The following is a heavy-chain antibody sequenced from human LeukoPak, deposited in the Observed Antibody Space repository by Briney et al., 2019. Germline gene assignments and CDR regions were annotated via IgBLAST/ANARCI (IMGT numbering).Heavy chain of an antibody. J-gene: IGHJ5*02. D-gene: IGHD3-3*01. V-gene: IGHV1-2*06. Sequence: ASVKVSCKASGYTFTGYSMHWVRQAPGQGLEWMGRINPNSGGTNYAQKFQGRVTMTRDTSISTAYIELSSLRSDDTAVYYCARAPLTGSTIFDPWGQGTLVTVSA. CDR3: ARAPLTGSTIFDP. CDR2: INPNSGGT. CDR1: GYTFTGYS.